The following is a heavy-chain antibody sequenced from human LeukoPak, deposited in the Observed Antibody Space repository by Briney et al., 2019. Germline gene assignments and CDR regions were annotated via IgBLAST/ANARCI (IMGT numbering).Heavy chain of an antibody. D-gene: IGHD6-6*01. CDR2: ISGSGGST. Sequence: PGGSLRLSCAASGFTSSSYAMSWVRQAPGKGLEWVSAISGSGGSTYYADSVKGRFTISRDNSKNTLYLQMNSLRAEDTAVYYCAKAGSYGSSPPFDYWGQGTLVTVSS. CDR1: GFTSSSYA. J-gene: IGHJ4*02. V-gene: IGHV3-23*01. CDR3: AKAGSYGSSPPFDY.